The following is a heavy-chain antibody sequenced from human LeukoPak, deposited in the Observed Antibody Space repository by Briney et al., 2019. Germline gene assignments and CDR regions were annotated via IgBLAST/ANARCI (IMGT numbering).Heavy chain of an antibody. V-gene: IGHV1-46*01. CDR2: INPSGGST. Sequence: ASVEVSCKASGYTFTSYYMHWVRQAPGQGLEWMGKINPSGGSTTYAQKFQGRVTMTRDTSTSTVYMDLSSLRSEDTAVYYCARGTSGWYSVFDYWGQGTLVTVSS. J-gene: IGHJ4*02. CDR1: GYTFTSYY. CDR3: ARGTSGWYSVFDY. D-gene: IGHD6-19*01.